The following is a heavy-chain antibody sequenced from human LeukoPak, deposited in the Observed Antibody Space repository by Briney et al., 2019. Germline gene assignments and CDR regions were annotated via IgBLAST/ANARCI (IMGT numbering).Heavy chain of an antibody. J-gene: IGHJ4*02. V-gene: IGHV3-30*18. CDR2: ISYDGSNK. CDR3: AKDRGYSYGYFDY. Sequence: PGRSLRLSCAPSRFTFSSYGMRWVRQAPGNGLEWVALISYDGSNKYYTDSVKGRFTISRDNSKNTLYLKMDSLRAEDTAVYYCAKDRGYSYGYFDYWGQGTLVTVSS. CDR1: RFTFSSYG. D-gene: IGHD5-18*01.